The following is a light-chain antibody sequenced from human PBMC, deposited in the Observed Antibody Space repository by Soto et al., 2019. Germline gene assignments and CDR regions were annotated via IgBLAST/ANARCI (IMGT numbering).Light chain of an antibody. V-gene: IGKV3-20*01. CDR2: NAS. CDR3: HQYAYAPWT. Sequence: ESELTQSPGTLSLSPGERATLSCRASQSVGRDYLAWYQQKPGQAPRVVIYNASNRASGIPDRFSGSGSGTDFTLTISRLEPEDFAVYYCHQYAYAPWTFGQGTKVDIK. J-gene: IGKJ1*01. CDR1: QSVGRDY.